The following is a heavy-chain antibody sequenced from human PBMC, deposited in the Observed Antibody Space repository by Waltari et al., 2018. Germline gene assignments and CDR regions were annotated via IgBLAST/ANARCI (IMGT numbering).Heavy chain of an antibody. V-gene: IGHV1-2*02. J-gene: IGHJ3*02. CDR2: INSNTGGA. CDR1: GYTFTAYY. Sequence: QIQIMQSGAEVKKPGASVKVSCQASGYTFTAYYIHWARQAPGQGLEWMGCINSNTGGADCAQSFQGRVTVTRDTSISTVYMELSGLTSDDTAVYYCAREALGGTKAFDMWGQGTMVTVSS. D-gene: IGHD1-7*01. CDR3: AREALGGTKAFDM.